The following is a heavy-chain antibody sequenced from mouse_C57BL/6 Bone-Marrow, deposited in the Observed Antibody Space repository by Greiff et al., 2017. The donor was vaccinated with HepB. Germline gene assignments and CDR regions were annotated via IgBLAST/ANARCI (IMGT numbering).Heavy chain of an antibody. CDR2: IYPGSGNT. D-gene: IGHD1-1*01. CDR1: GYTFTDYY. CDR3: ARIYYYGSSHYFDY. Sequence: VMLVESGAELVRPGASVKLSCKASGYTFTDYYINWVKQRPGQGLEWIARIYPGSGNTYYNEKFKGKATLTAEKSSSTAYMQLSSLTSEDSAVYFCARIYYYGSSHYFDYWGQGTTLTVSS. V-gene: IGHV1-76*01. J-gene: IGHJ2*01.